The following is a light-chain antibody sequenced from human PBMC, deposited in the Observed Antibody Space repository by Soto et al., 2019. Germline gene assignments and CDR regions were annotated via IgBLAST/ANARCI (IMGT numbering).Light chain of an antibody. J-gene: IGKJ1*01. CDR1: QSISSY. CDR2: AAS. Sequence: EVTQSPTSRTAPVAQRVYITCRPSQSISSYLNWYHQKPGKAPKLLIYAASSLQSGVPSRFSGSGSGTDFTLTISRLQPEDFATYYCLHDYNYPRTFGQGTKV. CDR3: LHDYNYPRT. V-gene: IGKV1-6*01.